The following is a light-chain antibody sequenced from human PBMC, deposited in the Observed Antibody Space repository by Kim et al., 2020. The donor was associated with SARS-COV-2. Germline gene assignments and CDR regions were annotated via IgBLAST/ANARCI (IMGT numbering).Light chain of an antibody. J-gene: IGLJ2*01. V-gene: IGLV6-57*01. CDR2: EDK. CDR3: QSYDSTFYVV. Sequence: KTVTMSYTRSSGGSARNFVDWYQQRPGKSRTVVIYEDKQRPSGVPGRFSGSIDSSSNSASLTISGLKTEDEADYYCQSYDSTFYVVFGGGTQLTVL. CDR1: SGGSARNF.